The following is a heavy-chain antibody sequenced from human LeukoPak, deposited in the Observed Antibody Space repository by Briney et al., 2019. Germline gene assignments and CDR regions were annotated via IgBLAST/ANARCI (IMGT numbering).Heavy chain of an antibody. CDR1: GFTFNAYS. D-gene: IGHD4-17*01. CDR2: ISRASESI. Sequence: PGGSLRLSCAASGFTFNAYSMGWVRQGPGKGLEWVSIISRASESIFYADSVKGRFTIFRDNGKDSLYLQMTSLRAEDTAVYYCARDEAATVTTIFDYWGQGTLVTVSS. J-gene: IGHJ4*02. CDR3: ARDEAATVTTIFDY. V-gene: IGHV3-21*01.